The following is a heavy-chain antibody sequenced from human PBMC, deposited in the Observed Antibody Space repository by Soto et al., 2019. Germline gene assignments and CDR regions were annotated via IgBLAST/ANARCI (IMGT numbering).Heavy chain of an antibody. V-gene: IGHV1-3*01. J-gene: IGHJ2*01. CDR1: GYTFTNNA. CDR3: AREDGSSNWFFDL. D-gene: IGHD5-12*01. Sequence: ASVKVSCKASGYTFTNNAIHWVRQAPGQRLEWMGWITADNGNTKYSQKFQGRVTITRDTSATTAYMELSSLRSEDTAVYYCAREDGSSNWFFDLWGRGTLVSVS. CDR2: ITADNGNT.